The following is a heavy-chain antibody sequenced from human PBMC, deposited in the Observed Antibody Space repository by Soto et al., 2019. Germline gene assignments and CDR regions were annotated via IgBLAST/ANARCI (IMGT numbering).Heavy chain of an antibody. V-gene: IGHV3-33*01. CDR3: ASESSNYYDSELRERSPDY. Sequence: GGSLRLSCAASGFTFSSYGMHWVRQAPGKGLEWVAIIWYDGSKKYYADSVKGRFTISRDNSKNTLYLQMNSLRAEDTAVYYCASESSNYYDSELRERSPDYWGQGTLVTVSS. CDR1: GFTFSSYG. D-gene: IGHD3-22*01. CDR2: IWYDGSKK. J-gene: IGHJ4*02.